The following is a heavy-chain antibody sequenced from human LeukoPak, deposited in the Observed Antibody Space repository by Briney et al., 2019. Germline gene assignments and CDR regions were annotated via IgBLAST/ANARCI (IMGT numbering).Heavy chain of an antibody. CDR3: ARVQVGATNSGFDY. D-gene: IGHD1-26*01. CDR1: GYTFTGYY. Sequence: GASVKVSCKASGYTFTGYYMHWVRQAPGQGLEWMGWINPNSGGTNYAQKFQGRVTMTRDTSISTAYMELSRLRSDDTAVYYCARVQVGATNSGFDYWGQGALVTVSS. V-gene: IGHV1-2*02. CDR2: INPNSGGT. J-gene: IGHJ4*02.